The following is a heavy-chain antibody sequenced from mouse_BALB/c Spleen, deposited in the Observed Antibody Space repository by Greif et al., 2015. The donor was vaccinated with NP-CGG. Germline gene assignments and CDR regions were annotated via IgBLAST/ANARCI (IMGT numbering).Heavy chain of an antibody. Sequence: VKLMESGAELVRPGASVKLSCKASGYTFTSYWINWVKQRPGQGLEWIGNIYPSDSYTNYNQKFKDKATLTVDKSSSTAYMQLSSPTSEDSAVYYCTRHDYDYFDYWGQGATLTVSS. J-gene: IGHJ2*01. CDR1: GYTFTSYW. V-gene: IGHV1-69*02. CDR2: IYPSDSYT. D-gene: IGHD2-4*01. CDR3: TRHDYDYFDY.